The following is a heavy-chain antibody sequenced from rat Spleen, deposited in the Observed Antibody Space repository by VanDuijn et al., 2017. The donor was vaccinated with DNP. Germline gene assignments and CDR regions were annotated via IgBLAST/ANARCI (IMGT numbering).Heavy chain of an antibody. Sequence: EVQLVESGGGLVQPGRSLKLSCVASGFTFSDYDMAWVRQAPTKGLEWVAAISSTGVVTYYRDSVKGRFTVSRDNGKNILYLQMDSLRSEDTATYYSTKRGYGSVDYCGQGVIVTISP. V-gene: IGHV5S13*01. CDR3: TKRGYGSVDY. CDR1: GFTFSDYD. D-gene: IGHD1-3*01. J-gene: IGHJ2*01. CDR2: ISSTGVVT.